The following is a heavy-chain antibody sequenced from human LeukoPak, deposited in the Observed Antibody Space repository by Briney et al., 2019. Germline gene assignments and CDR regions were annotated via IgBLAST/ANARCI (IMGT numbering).Heavy chain of an antibody. CDR2: IYYSGST. Sequence: SETLSLTCTVSGGSISSSNYYWGWIRQPQGKGLEWIGSIYYSGSTYYNPSLKSRVTISVDTSKNQFSLKLSSMTAADTAVYYCAGTRGAPDYGDYVTFDYWGQGTLVTVSS. J-gene: IGHJ4*02. D-gene: IGHD4-17*01. CDR3: AGTRGAPDYGDYVTFDY. V-gene: IGHV4-39*01. CDR1: GGSISSSNYY.